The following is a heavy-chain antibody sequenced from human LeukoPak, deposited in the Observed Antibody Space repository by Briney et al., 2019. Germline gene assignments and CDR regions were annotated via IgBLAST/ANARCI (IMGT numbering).Heavy chain of an antibody. CDR2: ISAYNGNT. J-gene: IGHJ3*02. D-gene: IGHD1-26*01. CDR1: GYTFTSYA. CDR3: ARDSGSYMSGAFDI. Sequence: ASVKVSCKASGYTFTSYAISWVRQAPGQGLEWMGWISAYNGNTNYAQKLQGRVTMTTDTSTSTAYMELRSLRSDDTAVYYCARDSGSYMSGAFDIWGQGTMVTVSS. V-gene: IGHV1-18*01.